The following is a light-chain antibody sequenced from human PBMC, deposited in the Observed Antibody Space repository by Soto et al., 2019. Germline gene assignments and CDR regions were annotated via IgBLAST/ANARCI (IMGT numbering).Light chain of an antibody. CDR2: KAS. Sequence: DIQRTHSPSTLSASVLDRVTITCRASQTISSWLAWYQQKPGKAPKLLIYKASTLKSGVPSRFSGSGSGTEFTLTISSLQPDDFATYYCQHYNSYSEAFGQGTKVDIK. V-gene: IGKV1-5*03. CDR1: QTISSW. J-gene: IGKJ1*01. CDR3: QHYNSYSEA.